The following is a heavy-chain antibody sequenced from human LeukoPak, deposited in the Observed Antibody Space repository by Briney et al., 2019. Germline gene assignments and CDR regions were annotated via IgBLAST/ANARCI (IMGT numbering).Heavy chain of an antibody. CDR1: GGSFSGYY. Sequence: PSETLSLTCAVYGGSFSGYYWSWIRQPPGKGLEWIGEINHSGSTNYNPSLKSRVTISVDTSKNQFSLKLSSVTAADTAVYYCAGPTGGVITGSYGMDGWGQRTTVTRSS. D-gene: IGHD7-27*01. V-gene: IGHV4-34*01. CDR2: INHSGST. J-gene: IGHJ6*02. CDR3: AGPTGGVITGSYGMDG.